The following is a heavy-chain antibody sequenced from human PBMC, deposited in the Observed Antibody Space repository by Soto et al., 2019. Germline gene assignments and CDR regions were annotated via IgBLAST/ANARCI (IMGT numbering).Heavy chain of an antibody. V-gene: IGHV4-34*01. CDR3: VRGQYRRDD. Sequence: QVQLQQWGAGLLKPSETLSLTCAVYGGSFSGHYWTWIRQPPGRGLEWIGEINHRGVTKYNPSLKSRVTISVNTAKNQLLPTLRSVTAADTAVYYCVRGQYRRDDWGQGTLVTVSS. D-gene: IGHD3-16*02. CDR2: INHRGVT. CDR1: GGSFSGHY. J-gene: IGHJ4*02.